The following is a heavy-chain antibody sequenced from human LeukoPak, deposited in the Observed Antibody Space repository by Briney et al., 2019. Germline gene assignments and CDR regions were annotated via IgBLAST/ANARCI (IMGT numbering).Heavy chain of an antibody. V-gene: IGHV4-34*01. CDR3: AWGGYSYGYSFDY. CDR1: GGSFSGYY. CDR2: INHSGST. D-gene: IGHD5-18*01. Sequence: PSETLSLTCAVYGGSFSGYYWSWIRQPPGKGLEWIGEINHSGSTNYNPSLKSRVTISVDTSKNQFSLKLSSVTAADTAVYYCAWGGYSYGYSFDYWGQGTLVTVSS. J-gene: IGHJ4*02.